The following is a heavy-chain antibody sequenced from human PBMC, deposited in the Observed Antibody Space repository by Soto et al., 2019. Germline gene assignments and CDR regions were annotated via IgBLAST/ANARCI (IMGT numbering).Heavy chain of an antibody. CDR3: ARVASLRAPLTY. V-gene: IGHV3-66*01. D-gene: IGHD1-26*01. CDR1: GFTVSSNY. J-gene: IGHJ1*01. CDR2: IYSGGST. Sequence: PGGSLRLSCAASGFTVSSNYMSWVRQAPGKGLEWVSVIYSGGSTYYADSVKGRFTISRDNSKNTLYLQMNSLRAEDTAVYYCARVASLRAPLTYWGQGTLVTVSS.